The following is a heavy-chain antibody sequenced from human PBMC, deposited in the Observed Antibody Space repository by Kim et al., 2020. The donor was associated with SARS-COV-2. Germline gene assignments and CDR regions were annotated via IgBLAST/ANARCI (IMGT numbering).Heavy chain of an antibody. Sequence: YAQKFQERVTITRDMSTSTAYMELSSLRSEDTAVYYCAASPGYYYYGMDVWDQGTTVTVSS. J-gene: IGHJ6*02. CDR3: AASPGYYYYGMDV. V-gene: IGHV1-58*01.